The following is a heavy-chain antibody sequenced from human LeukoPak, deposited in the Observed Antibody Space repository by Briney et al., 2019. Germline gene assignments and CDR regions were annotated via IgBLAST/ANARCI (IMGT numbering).Heavy chain of an antibody. CDR1: GSSFTSYW. CDR2: VDPRDSNT. J-gene: IGHJ4*02. Sequence: GESLKISCKGSGSSFTSYWISWVRQMPGKGLEWMGRVDPRDSNTKYSPAFEGHVTFSADKSISTAFLQWSSLEASDTAVYYCARGGWLDDYWGQGTLVTVSS. V-gene: IGHV5-10-1*01. D-gene: IGHD6-19*01. CDR3: ARGGWLDDY.